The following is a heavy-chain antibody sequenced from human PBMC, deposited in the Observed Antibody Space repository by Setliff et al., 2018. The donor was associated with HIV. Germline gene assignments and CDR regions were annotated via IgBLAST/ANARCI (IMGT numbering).Heavy chain of an antibody. CDR2: IWADEITK. CDR3: ARDPPGSGFHLDY. CDR1: GFTFSSYS. D-gene: IGHD5-12*01. J-gene: IGHJ4*02. Sequence: GGSLRLSCAASGFTFSSYSMNRVRQAPGMGLEWVAMIWADEITKFYADSVKGRFTISRDNSKNTMYLQMNTLRVEDTAVYYCARDPPGSGFHLDYWGQGTPVTVSS. V-gene: IGHV3-33*08.